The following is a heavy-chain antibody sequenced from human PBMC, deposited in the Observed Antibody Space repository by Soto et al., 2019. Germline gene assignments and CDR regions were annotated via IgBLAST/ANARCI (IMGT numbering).Heavy chain of an antibody. CDR2: ISTNTGGGTT. D-gene: IGHD1-26*01. Sequence: PGGSLRLSCAASGFSFRDAWMSWVRQAPVKGLEWVGRISTNTGGGTTGYAAPVRGRFTISRDDSGNTLYLQMNSLKIEDTGVYFCTDGRAQWDQGTLVTVSS. CDR3: TDGRAQ. V-gene: IGHV3-15*01. J-gene: IGHJ4*02. CDR1: GFSFRDAW.